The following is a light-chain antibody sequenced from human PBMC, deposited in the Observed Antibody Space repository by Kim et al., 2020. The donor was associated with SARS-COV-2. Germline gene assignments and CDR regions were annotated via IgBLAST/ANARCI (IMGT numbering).Light chain of an antibody. CDR3: QQYNNWPGT. V-gene: IGKV3-15*01. J-gene: IGKJ1*01. CDR1: QSVSSN. CDR2: GAS. Sequence: VSPGERATLSCRASQSVSSNLAWYQQKPGQAPRLLIYGASTRATGIPARFSRSGSGTEFTLTISSLQSEDFAVYYCQQYNNWPGTFGQGTKVDIK.